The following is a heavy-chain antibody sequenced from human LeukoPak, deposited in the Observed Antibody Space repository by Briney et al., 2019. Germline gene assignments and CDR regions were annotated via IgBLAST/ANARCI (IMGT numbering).Heavy chain of an antibody. CDR2: TYYRSKWYN. Sequence: QTLSLTCAISGDSVSSNSAAWNWIRQSPSRGLEWLGRTYYRSKWYNDYAVSVKSRITINPDTSRSQFYLQLNSVTPEDTAVYYCARESFYDFWSGYYQFDYWGQGTLVTVSS. CDR3: ARESFYDFWSGYYQFDY. V-gene: IGHV6-1*01. J-gene: IGHJ4*02. CDR1: GDSVSSNSAA. D-gene: IGHD3-3*01.